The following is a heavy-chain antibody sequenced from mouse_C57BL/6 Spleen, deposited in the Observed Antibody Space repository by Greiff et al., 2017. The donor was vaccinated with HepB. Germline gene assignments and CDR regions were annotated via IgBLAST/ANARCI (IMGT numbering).Heavy chain of an antibody. J-gene: IGHJ2*01. V-gene: IGHV1S81*02. CDR3: AGLLINFDY. CDR1: GYTLTSYW. Sequence: QVQLQQPGAELVNPGASVNLSCKASGYTLTSYWMHWVKQRPGQGLEWIGEINPSNGRTNYNEKFKSKAKLTVDKSSSTAYMQLSSPTSEDSAVYYGAGLLINFDYWGQGTTLTVSS. CDR2: INPSNGRT. D-gene: IGHD2-1*01.